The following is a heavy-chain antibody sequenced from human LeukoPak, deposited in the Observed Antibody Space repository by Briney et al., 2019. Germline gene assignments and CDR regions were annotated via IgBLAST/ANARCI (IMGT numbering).Heavy chain of an antibody. J-gene: IGHJ4*02. CDR3: ARVYSSSWYYFDY. V-gene: IGHV1-2*06. D-gene: IGHD6-13*01. CDR2: INPNSGGT. CDR1: GYTFTSYA. Sequence: GASVTVSCKASGYTFTSYAMHWVRQAPGQGLEWMGRINPNSGGTNYAQKFQGRVTMTRDTSISTAYMELSRLRSDDTAVYYCARVYSSSWYYFDYWGQGTLVTVSS.